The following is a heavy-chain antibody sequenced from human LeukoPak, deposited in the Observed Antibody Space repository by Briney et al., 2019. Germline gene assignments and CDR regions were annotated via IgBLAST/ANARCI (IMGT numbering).Heavy chain of an antibody. CDR2: INLGDSDT. Sequence: GESLQISCEVSGHRFTNHWIGWVRQMPGKGLEWMGIINLGDSDTKYSPSFQGQVTISLDKSISTAYLQWRSLKASDTAMYYCARRPYSGSPNWFDPWGQGTLVTVSS. J-gene: IGHJ5*02. V-gene: IGHV5-51*01. CDR3: ARRPYSGSPNWFDP. D-gene: IGHD1-26*01. CDR1: GHRFTNHW.